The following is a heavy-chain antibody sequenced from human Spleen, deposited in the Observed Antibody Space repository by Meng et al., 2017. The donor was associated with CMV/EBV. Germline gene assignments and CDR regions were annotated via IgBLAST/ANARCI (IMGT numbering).Heavy chain of an antibody. CDR2: ISTTSSYI. J-gene: IGHJ4*02. CDR3: ARGGSYPYYFDY. CDR1: GFTFSAFS. Sequence: GGSLRLSCAASGFTFSAFSMNWVRQAPGKGLEWVSSISTTSSYIYYADSLKGRFTISRDNGKNSLYLQMNSLRAEDTAVYYCARGGSYPYYFDYWGQGTLVIVSS. D-gene: IGHD1-26*01. V-gene: IGHV3-21*01.